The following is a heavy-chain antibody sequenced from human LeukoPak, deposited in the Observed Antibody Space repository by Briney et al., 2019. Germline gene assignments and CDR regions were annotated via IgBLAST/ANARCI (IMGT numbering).Heavy chain of an antibody. V-gene: IGHV4-39*01. Sequence: SETLSLTCTVSGGSISSTTDYWGWIRQPPGKGLEWIGSIFYSGTTYYNPSLKSRVTISVDTSKNQFSLKLTSVTAADTAVYYCARARYYYYGMDVWGQGTTVTVSS. J-gene: IGHJ6*02. CDR3: ARARYYYYGMDV. CDR2: IFYSGTT. CDR1: GGSISSTTDY.